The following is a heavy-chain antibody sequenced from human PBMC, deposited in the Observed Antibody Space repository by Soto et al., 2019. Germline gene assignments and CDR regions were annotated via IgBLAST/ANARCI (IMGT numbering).Heavy chain of an antibody. V-gene: IGHV4-31*03. CDR3: ARERRGSSSWYFDYFDY. Sequence: SETLSLTCTVSGGSISSGGYYWSWIRQHPGKGLEWIGYIYYSGSTYYNPSLKSRVTISVDTSKNQFSLKLSSVTAADTAVYYCARERRGSSSWYFDYFDYWGQGTLVTVSS. J-gene: IGHJ4*02. CDR1: GGSISSGGYY. CDR2: IYYSGST. D-gene: IGHD6-13*01.